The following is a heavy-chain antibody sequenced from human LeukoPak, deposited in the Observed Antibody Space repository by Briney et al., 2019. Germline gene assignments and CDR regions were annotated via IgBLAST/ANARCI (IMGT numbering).Heavy chain of an antibody. CDR1: GFTFSSYE. CDR2: ISSSGSTI. J-gene: IGHJ4*02. Sequence: GGSLRLSCAASGFTFSSYEMNWVRQAPGKGLEWVSYISSSGSTIYYADSVKGRFTISRDNAKNSLYLQMNSLRAEDTAVYYCARKNWNRSDYWGQGILVTVSS. D-gene: IGHD1-1*01. CDR3: ARKNWNRSDY. V-gene: IGHV3-48*03.